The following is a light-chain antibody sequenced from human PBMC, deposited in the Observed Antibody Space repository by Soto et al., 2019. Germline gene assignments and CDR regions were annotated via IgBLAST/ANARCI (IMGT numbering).Light chain of an antibody. Sequence: DIQRTQSQSVLSASVGDRVTIPCRASQSISTYLNWYQHKPGKAPNLLIYPASSLQSGVPSRFRGSESGTDFTLTISSLQPEDFATYYCQQSYSTPRTFGQRTKVAIQ. CDR2: PAS. V-gene: IGKV1-39*01. CDR3: QQSYSTPRT. CDR1: QSISTY. J-gene: IGKJ1*01.